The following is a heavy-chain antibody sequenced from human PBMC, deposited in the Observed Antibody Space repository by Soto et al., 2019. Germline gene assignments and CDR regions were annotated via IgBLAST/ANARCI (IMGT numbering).Heavy chain of an antibody. CDR3: ARLYGFSGFDY. D-gene: IGHD6-25*01. V-gene: IGHV4-39*01. J-gene: IGHJ4*02. CDR1: GGSISSSSYY. Sequence: PSETLSLTCTVSGGSISSSSYYWGWIRRPPGKGLEWIGSIYYSGSTYYNPSLKSRVTISVDTSKNQFSLKLSSVTAADTAVYYCARLYGFSGFDYWGQGTLVTVS. CDR2: IYYSGST.